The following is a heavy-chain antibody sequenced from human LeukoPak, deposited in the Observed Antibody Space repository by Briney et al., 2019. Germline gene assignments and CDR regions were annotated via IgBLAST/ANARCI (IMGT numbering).Heavy chain of an antibody. J-gene: IGHJ4*02. D-gene: IGHD2-15*01. CDR1: GGTFSSCA. V-gene: IGHV1-69*06. CDR2: IIPIFGTA. Sequence: SVKVSCKASGGTFSSCAISWVRQAPGQGLEWMGGIIPIFGTANYAQKFQGRVTITADKSTSTAYMELSSLRSEDTAVYYCAREDLVVPYYFDYWGQGTLVTVSS. CDR3: AREDLVVPYYFDY.